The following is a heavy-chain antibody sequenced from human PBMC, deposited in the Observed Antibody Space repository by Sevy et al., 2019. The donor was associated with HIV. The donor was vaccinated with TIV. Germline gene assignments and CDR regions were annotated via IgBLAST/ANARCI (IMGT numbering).Heavy chain of an antibody. CDR3: TKDRDIVASPSDY. Sequence: GGSLRLSCAASGFTFSNYGMTWVRQAPGKGLEWVSVISGGGGSTDYVDSVKGRFTISRDNSKNTLYLQLNSLRADDTAVYYCTKDRDIVASPSDYWGQGTLVTVSS. D-gene: IGHD5-12*01. CDR2: ISGGGGST. V-gene: IGHV3-23*01. J-gene: IGHJ4*02. CDR1: GFTFSNYG.